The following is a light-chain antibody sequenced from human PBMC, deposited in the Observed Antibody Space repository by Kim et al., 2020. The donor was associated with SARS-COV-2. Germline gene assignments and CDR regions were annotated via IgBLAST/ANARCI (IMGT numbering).Light chain of an antibody. CDR2: DVS. J-gene: IGKJ1*01. Sequence: DIQMTQSPSTLSASVGDRVTITCRASQTISTWLAWYQQRPGKTPKVLVRDVSTLERGVPSRFSGSGSGTEFTLTISSLQPDDFATYYCQQYETDLWTFGQGTKVEIK. CDR1: QTISTW. CDR3: QQYETDLWT. V-gene: IGKV1-5*01.